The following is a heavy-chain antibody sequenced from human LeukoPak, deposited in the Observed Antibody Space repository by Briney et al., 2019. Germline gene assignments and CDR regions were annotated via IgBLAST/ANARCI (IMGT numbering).Heavy chain of an antibody. V-gene: IGHV3-48*01. J-gene: IGHJ3*02. Sequence: GGSLRLSCAAPGFTFSSYMNWVRQAPGKGLEWVSYINFSSRTTYYADSVKGRFTISRDNAKNSLYLQMNSLKTEDTAVYYCTTVRGPTPRPGGKTAEEGRGAFDIWGQGTMVTVSS. D-gene: IGHD4-23*01. CDR1: GFTFSSY. CDR2: INFSSRTT. CDR3: TTVRGPTPRPGGKTAEEGRGAFDI.